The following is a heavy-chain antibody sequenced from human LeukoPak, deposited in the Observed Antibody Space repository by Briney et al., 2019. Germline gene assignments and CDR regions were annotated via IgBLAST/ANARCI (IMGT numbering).Heavy chain of an antibody. Sequence: KPSETLSLTCSVSGGSISNYFWTWIRQPPGKGLEWIGYIYSSGSTYYNPSLKSRVTISVDTSKNRFSLKLSTVTAADTAVYYCARGPNSSGWYRGSDYYYGMDVWGQGTTVTVSS. J-gene: IGHJ6*02. CDR1: GGSISNYF. CDR3: ARGPNSSGWYRGSDYYYGMDV. V-gene: IGHV4-59*08. D-gene: IGHD6-19*01. CDR2: IYSSGST.